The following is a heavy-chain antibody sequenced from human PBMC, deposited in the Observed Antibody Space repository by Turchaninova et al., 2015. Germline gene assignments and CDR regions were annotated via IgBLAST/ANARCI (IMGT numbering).Heavy chain of an antibody. J-gene: IGHJ4*02. CDR1: GGSFTGYY. CDR2: INHSGST. D-gene: IGHD4-17*01. CDR3: ARQRDYGVLFDY. Sequence: QVQLQQWAAGLLKPSETLSPTRAVYGGSFTGYYWSWIRQPPGRGLEWIGEINHSGSTNYNPSLKSRVTISVDTSKNQFSLKLSSVTAADTAVYYCARQRDYGVLFDYWGRGTLVTVSS. V-gene: IGHV4-34*01.